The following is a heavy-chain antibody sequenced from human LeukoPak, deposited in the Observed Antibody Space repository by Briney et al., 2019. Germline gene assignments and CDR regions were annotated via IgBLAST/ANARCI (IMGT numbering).Heavy chain of an antibody. D-gene: IGHD2-2*01. J-gene: IGHJ5*02. CDR1: GGSISSGSYY. Sequence: SETLSLTCTVSGGSISSGSYYWSWIRQPAGKGLEWIGRIYTSGSTNYNPSLKSRVTISVDTSKNQFSLKLSSVTAADTAVYYCASERVVPAANLFDPWGQGTLVTVSS. V-gene: IGHV4-61*02. CDR2: IYTSGST. CDR3: ASERVVPAANLFDP.